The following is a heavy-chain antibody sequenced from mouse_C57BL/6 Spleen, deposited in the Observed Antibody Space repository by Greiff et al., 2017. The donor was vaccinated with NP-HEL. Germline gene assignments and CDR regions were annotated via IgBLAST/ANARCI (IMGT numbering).Heavy chain of an antibody. CDR1: GYTFTGYW. D-gene: IGHD1-1*01. CDR3: ASDYYGSSSAWFAY. CDR2: ILPGSGST. J-gene: IGHJ3*01. V-gene: IGHV1-9*01. Sequence: QVQLQQSGAELMKPGASVKLSCKATGYTFTGYWIEWVKQRPGHGLEWIGEILPGSGSTNYNEKFKSKATLTVDKSASTAYMQLSSLTSEDSAVYYCASDYYGSSSAWFAYWGQGTLVTVSA.